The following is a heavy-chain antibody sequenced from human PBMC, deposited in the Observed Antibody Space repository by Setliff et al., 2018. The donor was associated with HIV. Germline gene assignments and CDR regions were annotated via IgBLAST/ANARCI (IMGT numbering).Heavy chain of an antibody. CDR1: GYTFKSYD. CDR2: INAGNGNR. Sequence: ASVKVSCKTSGYTFKSYDINWVRQAPGQRPEWMARINAGNGNREYSPKFQGRVTITADTSASTMYMELSSLRSEDTAVYYCARKYTGGPLDYWGQGTLVTVSS. V-gene: IGHV1-3*01. D-gene: IGHD6-19*01. CDR3: ARKYTGGPLDY. J-gene: IGHJ4*02.